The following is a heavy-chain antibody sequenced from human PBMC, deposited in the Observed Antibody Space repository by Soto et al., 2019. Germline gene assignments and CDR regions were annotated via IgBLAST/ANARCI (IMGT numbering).Heavy chain of an antibody. J-gene: IGHJ6*02. CDR3: AKEDSGSYSYYYGMDV. CDR2: ISYDGSNK. D-gene: IGHD1-26*01. V-gene: IGHV3-30*18. CDR1: GFTFSSYG. Sequence: QVQLVESGGGVVQPGRSLRLSCAASGFTFSSYGMHWVRQAPGKGLERVAVISYDGSNKYYADSVKGRFTISRDNSKNTLYLQMNSLRAEDTAVYYCAKEDSGSYSYYYGMDVWGQGTTVTVSS.